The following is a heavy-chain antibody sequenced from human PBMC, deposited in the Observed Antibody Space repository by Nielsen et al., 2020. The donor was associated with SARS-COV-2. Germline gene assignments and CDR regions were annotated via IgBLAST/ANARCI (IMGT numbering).Heavy chain of an antibody. CDR2: VHDSGTT. V-gene: IGHV4-59*01. Sequence: SETLSLTCTVSGDTISSYYWSWIRQPPGKGLEWIGYVHDSGTTNYNPSLKSRVTISLDTSKNQFFLKLNSVTAADRAVYFCARDYYGDYLDGFDIWGQGTMVTVSS. D-gene: IGHD4-17*01. CDR1: GDTISSYY. J-gene: IGHJ3*02. CDR3: ARDYYGDYLDGFDI.